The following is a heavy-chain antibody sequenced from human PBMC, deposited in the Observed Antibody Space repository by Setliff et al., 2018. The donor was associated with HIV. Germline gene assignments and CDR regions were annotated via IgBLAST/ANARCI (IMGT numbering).Heavy chain of an antibody. V-gene: IGHV4-39*01. Sequence: LSLTCTVSGDSVSNGRYYWGWIRQPPGKGLEWIGSIYHSGSTYYNPSLKSRVTISVDTSKNQFSLKLSSVTAADTAVYYCARQGYYDQEYFQHWGQGTLVTVSS. CDR2: IYHSGST. CDR1: GDSVSNGRYY. CDR3: ARQGYYDQEYFQH. J-gene: IGHJ1*01. D-gene: IGHD3-22*01.